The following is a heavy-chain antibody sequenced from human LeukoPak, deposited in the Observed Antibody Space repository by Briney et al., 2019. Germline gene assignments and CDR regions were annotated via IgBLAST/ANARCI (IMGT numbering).Heavy chain of an antibody. V-gene: IGHV4-34*01. CDR2: INHSGST. CDR1: GGSFSGYY. J-gene: IGHJ4*02. Sequence: SETLSLTCAVYGGSFSGYYWSWIRQPPGKGLEWIGEINHSGSTNYNPSLKSRVIISVDTSKNQFSLKLSSVTAADTAVYYCARAPTVTQSGISDYWGQGTLVTVSS. CDR3: ARAPTVTQSGISDY. D-gene: IGHD4-17*01.